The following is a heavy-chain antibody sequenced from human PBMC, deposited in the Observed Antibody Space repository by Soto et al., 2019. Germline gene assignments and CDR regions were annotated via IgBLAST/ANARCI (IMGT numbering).Heavy chain of an antibody. Sequence: EVQLLESGGGLVQPGGSLRLSCAASGFTFSSYAMSWVSQAPGKGLEWVSAISGSGGSTDYADSVKGRFTISRDNSKNTLYLQMNSLRAEGTAVYYCASSSTPSDYWGQGTLVTVSS. V-gene: IGHV3-23*01. CDR3: ASSSTPSDY. D-gene: IGHD6-13*01. CDR2: ISGSGGST. J-gene: IGHJ4*02. CDR1: GFTFSSYA.